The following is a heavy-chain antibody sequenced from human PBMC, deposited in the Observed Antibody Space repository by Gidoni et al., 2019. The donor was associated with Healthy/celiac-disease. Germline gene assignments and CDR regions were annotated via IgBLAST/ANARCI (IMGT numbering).Heavy chain of an antibody. Sequence: CAASGFPFDDYGMSWVRRAPGKGRECVSGINWNGGSTGYAAPVKSRFTISRDNAKNSLYLQMNSLRAEDTALYYCARDGTYYYDSSDYLYFDYWGQGTLVTVSS. J-gene: IGHJ4*02. D-gene: IGHD3-22*01. V-gene: IGHV3-20*04. CDR1: GFPFDDYG. CDR2: INWNGGST. CDR3: ARDGTYYYDSSDYLYFDY.